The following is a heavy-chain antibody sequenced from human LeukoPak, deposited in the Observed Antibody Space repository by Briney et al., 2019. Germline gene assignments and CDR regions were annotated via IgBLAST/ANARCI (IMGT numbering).Heavy chain of an antibody. J-gene: IGHJ2*01. Sequence: PGGSLRLSCAASGFTLRNYSMNWVRQAPGKGLEWVSSISGSSSYIYYADSMKGRFTISRDNAKNSLYLQMNSLRAEDTAVYYCARDLYYDGSGGDLWGRGTLVTVSS. CDR2: ISGSSSYI. D-gene: IGHD3-22*01. CDR1: GFTLRNYS. CDR3: ARDLYYDGSGGDL. V-gene: IGHV3-21*06.